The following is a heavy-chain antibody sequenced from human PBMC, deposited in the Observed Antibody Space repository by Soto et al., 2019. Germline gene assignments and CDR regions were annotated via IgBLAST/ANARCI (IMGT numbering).Heavy chain of an antibody. CDR3: ARDSHRNSSWYFDY. J-gene: IGHJ4*02. CDR2: IWYDGSNK. Sequence: QVQLVESGGGGVQPGRSLRLSCAASGFTFSSYGMHWVRQAPGKGLEWVAVIWYDGSNKYYADSVKGRFTISRDNSKNTLYLQMNSLRAEDTAVYYCARDSHRNSSWYFDYWGQGTLVTVSS. V-gene: IGHV3-33*01. CDR1: GFTFSSYG. D-gene: IGHD6-13*01.